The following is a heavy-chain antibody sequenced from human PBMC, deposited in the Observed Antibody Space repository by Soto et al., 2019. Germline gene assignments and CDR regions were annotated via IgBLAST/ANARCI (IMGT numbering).Heavy chain of an antibody. J-gene: IGHJ4*02. CDR1: GITFSTYG. CDR3: SNALESGTYANNY. V-gene: IGHV3-30*02. CDR2: ISFDGSNE. D-gene: IGHD1-26*01. Sequence: QPGGSLRLSCVASGITFSTYGMQWVRQAPGKGLEWVAFISFDGSNEFYSDSVKGRFTISRDNSKDMLYLQMNSLSTEDTAVYYCSNALESGTYANNYWGQGTLVTVSS.